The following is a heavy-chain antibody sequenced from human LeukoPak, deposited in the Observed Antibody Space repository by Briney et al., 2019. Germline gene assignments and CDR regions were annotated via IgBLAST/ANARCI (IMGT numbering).Heavy chain of an antibody. Sequence: ASVNVSCKASGYTFTGYYMHWVRQAPGQGLEWMGRINPNNGGTTYAQKFQGRVTMTRDTSISTAYMEVSRLRFDDTAVYYCVRDRRVTTPTEYYYYGLDVWGQGTTVTVSS. CDR3: VRDRRVTTPTEYYYYGLDV. V-gene: IGHV1-2*06. CDR2: INPNNGGT. CDR1: GYTFTGYY. J-gene: IGHJ6*02. D-gene: IGHD4-17*01.